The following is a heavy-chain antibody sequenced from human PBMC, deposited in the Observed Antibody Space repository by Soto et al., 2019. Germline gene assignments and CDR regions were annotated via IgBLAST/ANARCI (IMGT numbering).Heavy chain of an antibody. CDR2: ISSSST. CDR3: ASIQSSAWYKTSFDS. J-gene: IGHJ4*02. Sequence: GGSLRLSCAAAGFSCNTFGMNWVRKAPGKGLEWISYISSSSTYYADSVKGRFTISRDEAKNSVFLQMNSLRVEDTAVYYCASIQSSAWYKTSFDSWGQGTLVTVSS. CDR1: GFSCNTFG. D-gene: IGHD6-19*01. V-gene: IGHV3-48*01.